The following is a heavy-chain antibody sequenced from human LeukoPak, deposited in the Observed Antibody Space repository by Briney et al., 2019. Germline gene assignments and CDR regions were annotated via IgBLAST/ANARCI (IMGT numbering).Heavy chain of an antibody. D-gene: IGHD6-19*01. CDR1: GFTFDDYA. J-gene: IGHJ5*02. CDR3: AKDSGAVAHNWFDP. Sequence: PGRSLRLSCAASGFTFDDYAMHWVRQAPGKGLEWVSGISWNSGSIGYADSVKGRFTISRDNAKNSLYLQMNSLRAEDTALYYCAKDSGAVAHNWFDPWGHGTLVTVSS. CDR2: ISWNSGSI. V-gene: IGHV3-9*01.